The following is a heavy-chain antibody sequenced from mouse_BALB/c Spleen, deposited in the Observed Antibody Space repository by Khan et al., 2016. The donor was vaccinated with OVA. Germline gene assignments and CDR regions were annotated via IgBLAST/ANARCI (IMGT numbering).Heavy chain of an antibody. V-gene: IGHV5-17*02. J-gene: IGHJ2*01. CDR3: ATSYFYGYYFDY. CDR1: GFTFSSYG. CDR2: ISGDSNTI. D-gene: IGHD1-1*01. Sequence: EVELVESGGGLVQPGGSRKLSCAASGFTFSSYGMHWVRQAPEKGLEWVAYISGDSNTIYYADTVKGRFTISRDNPKNTLFLQMTSLMSEDTARYHCATSYFYGYYFDYWGPGTTLTVSS.